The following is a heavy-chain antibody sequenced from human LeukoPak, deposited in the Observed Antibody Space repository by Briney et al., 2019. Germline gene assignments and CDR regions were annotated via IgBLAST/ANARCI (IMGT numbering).Heavy chain of an antibody. J-gene: IGHJ5*02. CDR3: ARGPYYRGAAGNWFDP. D-gene: IGHD6-13*01. CDR2: INPSGGST. CDR1: GYTFTSYY. Sequence: ASVKVSCKASGYTFTSYYMHWVRQAPGQGLEWMGIINPSGGSTSYAQKFQGRVTMTRDTSTSTVYMELSSLRSEDTAVYYCARGPYYRGAAGNWFDPWGQGTLVTVPS. V-gene: IGHV1-46*01.